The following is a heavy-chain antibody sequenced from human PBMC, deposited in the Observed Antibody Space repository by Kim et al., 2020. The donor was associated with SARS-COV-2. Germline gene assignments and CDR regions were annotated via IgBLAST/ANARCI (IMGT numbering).Heavy chain of an antibody. V-gene: IGHV3-23*01. CDR1: GFTFSSYA. CDR2: ISSSGGST. D-gene: IGHD5-18*01. CDR3: AKGGYSYGGAFCC. Sequence: GGSLRLSCAASGFTFSSYAMSWVRQAPGKGLEWVSAISSSGGSTYYADSVKGRFTISRDNSKNTLYLQMNSLRAEDTAVYYCAKGGYSYGGAFCCWGQGALVTVSS. J-gene: IGHJ4*02.